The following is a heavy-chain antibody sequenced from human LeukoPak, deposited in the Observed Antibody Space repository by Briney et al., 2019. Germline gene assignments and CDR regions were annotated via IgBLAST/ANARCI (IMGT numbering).Heavy chain of an antibody. CDR1: GGTFSSYA. D-gene: IGHD3-3*01. J-gene: IGHJ4*02. CDR2: IIPIFGTA. Sequence: ASVKVSCKASGGTFSSYAISWVRQAPGQGLEWMGGIIPIFGTANYAQKFQERVTITRDMSTSTAYMELSSLRSEDTAVYYCAAGYDFWSGPRYWGQGTLVTVSS. CDR3: AAGYDFWSGPRY. V-gene: IGHV1-69*05.